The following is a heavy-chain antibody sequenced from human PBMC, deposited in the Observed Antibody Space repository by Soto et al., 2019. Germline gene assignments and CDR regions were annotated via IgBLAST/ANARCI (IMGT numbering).Heavy chain of an antibody. CDR2: INPSGGST. D-gene: IGHD1-7*01. J-gene: IGHJ3*02. CDR1: GYTFASYY. Sequence: GASVKASCKAPGYTFASYYMHWVRQAPGQGLEWMGIINPSGGSTSYAQKFQGRVTMTRDTSTSTVYMELSSLRSEDTAVYDCARGAGTGAFDIWGQGTMVTVSS. V-gene: IGHV1-46*01. CDR3: ARGAGTGAFDI.